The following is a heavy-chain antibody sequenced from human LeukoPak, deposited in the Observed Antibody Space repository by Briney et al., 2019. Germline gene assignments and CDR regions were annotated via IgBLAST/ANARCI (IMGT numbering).Heavy chain of an antibody. Sequence: ASVKVSCKVSGYTLTELSMHWVRQAPGKGLEWMGGFDPEDGETIYAQKFQGRVTVTEDTSTDTAYMELSSLRSEDTAVYYCATLRLWAFDYWGQGTLVTVSS. CDR1: GYTLTELS. J-gene: IGHJ4*02. CDR3: ATLRLWAFDY. D-gene: IGHD5-12*01. CDR2: FDPEDGET. V-gene: IGHV1-24*01.